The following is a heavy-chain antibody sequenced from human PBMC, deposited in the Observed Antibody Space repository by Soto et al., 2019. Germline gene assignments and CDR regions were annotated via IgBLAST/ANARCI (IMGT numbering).Heavy chain of an antibody. J-gene: IGHJ5*02. V-gene: IGHV1-69*06. CDR1: GYTFTGYY. CDR3: ARDLYYYGSGPNWFDP. D-gene: IGHD3-10*01. Sequence: ASVKVSCKASGYTFTGYYMHWVRQAPGQGLEWMGGIIPIFGTANYAQKFQGRVTITADKSTSTAYMELSSLRSEDTAVYYCARDLYYYGSGPNWFDPWGQGTLVTVSS. CDR2: IIPIFGTA.